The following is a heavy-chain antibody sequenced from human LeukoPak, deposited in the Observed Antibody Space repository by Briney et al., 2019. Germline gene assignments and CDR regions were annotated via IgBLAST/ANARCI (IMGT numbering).Heavy chain of an antibody. D-gene: IGHD2-15*01. Sequence: GGSLRLSCAASGFTFSNHAMSWVRQAPGKGLQWVAVISGGGRTTEYEDFVKGRFTISRDNSKNTLSLQMNSLTVEDTAIYFCAKNVVVKRYIDFWGQGTLVTISS. CDR1: GFTFSNHA. J-gene: IGHJ4*02. V-gene: IGHV3-23*01. CDR3: AKNVVVKRYIDF. CDR2: ISGGGRTT.